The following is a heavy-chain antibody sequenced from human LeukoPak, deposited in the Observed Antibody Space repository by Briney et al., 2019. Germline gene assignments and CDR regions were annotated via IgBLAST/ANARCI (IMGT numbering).Heavy chain of an antibody. V-gene: IGHV4-30-2*01. CDR2: IHQSGIT. Sequence: SETLSLTCNVSGDSINSGGFYWNWIRQPPGKGLEWIAYIHQSGITVFNPSLKSRLTLSLDASKNQFFLRLTSVTVADTAVYYCARDLEYCSTTSCFTWGQGTLVTVSS. D-gene: IGHD2-2*01. CDR1: GDSINSGGFY. J-gene: IGHJ5*02. CDR3: ARDLEYCSTTSCFT.